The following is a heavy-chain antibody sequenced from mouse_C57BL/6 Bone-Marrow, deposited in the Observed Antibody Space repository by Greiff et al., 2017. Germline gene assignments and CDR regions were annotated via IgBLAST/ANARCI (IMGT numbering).Heavy chain of an antibody. V-gene: IGHV1-81*01. CDR3: AKLTGYYFDY. CDR1: GYTFTSYG. CDR2: IYPRSGNT. Sequence: VQLQQSGAELARPGASVKLSCQASGYTFTSYGISWVKQRTGPGLEWIGEIYPRSGNTYYNEKFKGKATLTADKSSSTAYMELRSLTSEDSAVYFCAKLTGYYFDYWGQGTTRTVSS. J-gene: IGHJ2*01. D-gene: IGHD4-1*01.